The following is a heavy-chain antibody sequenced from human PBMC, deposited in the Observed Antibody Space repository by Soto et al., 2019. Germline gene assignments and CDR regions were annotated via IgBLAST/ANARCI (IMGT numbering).Heavy chain of an antibody. CDR2: ISWNSGSI. D-gene: IGHD3-9*01. CDR1: GFTFDDYV. V-gene: IGHV3-9*01. J-gene: IGHJ4*02. CDR3: AKSDYDILTGYYNY. Sequence: EVQLVESGGGLVQPGRSLRLSCAASGFTFDDYVMHWVRQAPGKGLEWVSGISWNSGSIGYADSVKGRFTISRDNAKNSLYLQMNSLRAEDTALYYCAKSDYDILTGYYNYWGQGTLVTVSS.